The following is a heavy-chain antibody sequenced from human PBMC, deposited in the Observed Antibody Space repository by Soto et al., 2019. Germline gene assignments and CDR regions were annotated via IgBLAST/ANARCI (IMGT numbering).Heavy chain of an antibody. J-gene: IGHJ3*02. CDR3: GRVRGHIATEDKLSAYDAFDI. D-gene: IGHD2-21*01. CDR2: IYYSGST. CDR1: GGSVSSGSYY. V-gene: IGHV4-61*01. Sequence: PSETLSLTCTVSGGSVSSGSYYWSWIRQPPGKGLEWIGYIYYSGSTNYNPSLKSRVTISVDTSKNQFSLKLSSVTAADTAVYFCGRVRGHIATEDKLSAYDAFDIWGQGTVVTVSS.